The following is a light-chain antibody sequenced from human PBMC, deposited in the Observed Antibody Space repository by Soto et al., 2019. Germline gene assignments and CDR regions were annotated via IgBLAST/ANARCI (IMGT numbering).Light chain of an antibody. CDR1: SSDVGSDNL. V-gene: IGLV2-23*02. Sequence: QSVLTKPASVPGSHGQSITISCTGTSSDVGSDNLVSWYQQHPGKAPKFIIYEVNQRPAGVSYRFSGSKSGNTAYLTISGLQAEDEADYYCCSYAGSITYVFGTGTKVTVL. CDR2: EVN. CDR3: CSYAGSITYV. J-gene: IGLJ1*01.